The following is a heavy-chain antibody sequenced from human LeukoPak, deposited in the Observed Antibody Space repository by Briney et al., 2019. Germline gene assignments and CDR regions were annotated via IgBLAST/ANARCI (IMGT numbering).Heavy chain of an antibody. CDR2: IFYSGST. J-gene: IGHJ3*02. CDR3: AKFNGYGLIDI. Sequence: SETLSLTCTVSGGSISNYYWGWVRQPPGKALEWIGNIFYSGSTYYSPSLKSRVTISLDTSRNQFSLKLNSVTAADTAVYYCAKFNGYGLIDIWGQGTMVTVSS. CDR1: GGSISNYY. D-gene: IGHD3-22*01. V-gene: IGHV4-59*12.